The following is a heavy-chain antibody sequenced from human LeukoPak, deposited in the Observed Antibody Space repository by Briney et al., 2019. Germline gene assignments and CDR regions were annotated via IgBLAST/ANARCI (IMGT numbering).Heavy chain of an antibody. D-gene: IGHD1-26*01. Sequence: KSSETLSLTCAVYGVSFSGYYWSWIRQPPGKGLEWIGEINHSGSTNYNPSLKSRVTISVDTSKNQFSLKLSSVTAADTAVYYCARWGDSGSYYYYYGMDVWGQGTTVTVSS. CDR1: GVSFSGYY. J-gene: IGHJ6*02. V-gene: IGHV4-34*01. CDR3: ARWGDSGSYYYYYGMDV. CDR2: INHSGST.